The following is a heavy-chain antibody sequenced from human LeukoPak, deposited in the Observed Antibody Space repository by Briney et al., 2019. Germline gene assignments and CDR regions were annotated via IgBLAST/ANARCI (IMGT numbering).Heavy chain of an antibody. CDR3: ARRAVAAYYYYGMDV. CDR2: IWYDGSNK. J-gene: IGHJ6*02. V-gene: IGHV3-33*01. D-gene: IGHD6-19*01. Sequence: GRSLRLSCAASGFTFSSYGMHWVRQAPGKGLEWVAVIWYDGSNKYYADSVKGRFTISRDNSKNTLYLQMNSLRAEDTAVYYCARRAVAAYYYYGMDVWGQGTTVTVSS. CDR1: GFTFSSYG.